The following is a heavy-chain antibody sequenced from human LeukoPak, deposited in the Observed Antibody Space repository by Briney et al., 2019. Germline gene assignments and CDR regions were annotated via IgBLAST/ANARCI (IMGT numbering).Heavy chain of an antibody. V-gene: IGHV3-48*03. D-gene: IGHD4-17*01. CDR1: GFTSSSDE. CDR2: TRSSGRT. CDR3: ARERVTTRGDALDL. Sequence: GRSLRLSCAASGFTSSSDEMNCVRQAPGTGLKSISYTRSSGRTEHPDTAQRPFTIFRDHYKHSLFLQVASLRAGDTAIYYCARERVTTRGDALDLWGQGTRVTVSS. J-gene: IGHJ3*01.